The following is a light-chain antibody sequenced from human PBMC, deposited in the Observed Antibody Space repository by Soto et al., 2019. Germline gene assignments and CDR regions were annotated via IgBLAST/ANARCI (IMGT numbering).Light chain of an antibody. CDR1: SSDFGAYNY. Sequence: QSALTQPASVSGSPGQSITISCTGPSSDFGAYNYVSWYQQHPGKAPKLMLYEVSNRPSGVSNRFSGSKSGNTASLTISGLQAEDEADYYCNSYADSTTLYVFGTGTKVTVL. CDR3: NSYADSTTLYV. CDR2: EVS. J-gene: IGLJ1*01. V-gene: IGLV2-14*01.